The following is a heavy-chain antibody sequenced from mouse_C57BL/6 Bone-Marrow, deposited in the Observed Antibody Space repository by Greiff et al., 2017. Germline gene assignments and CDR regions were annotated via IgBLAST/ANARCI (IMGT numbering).Heavy chain of an antibody. CDR1: GYTFTSYW. Sequence: QVQLQQPGAELVMPGASVKLSCKASGYTFTSYWMHWVKQRPGQGLEWIGEIDPSDSYTNYNQKFKGKSTLTVDKSSSTAYMQLSSLTSEDSAVYYCARSCFDGYPYWGRGTTLTVSS. J-gene: IGHJ2*01. D-gene: IGHD2-3*01. V-gene: IGHV1-69*01. CDR2: IDPSDSYT. CDR3: ARSCFDGYPY.